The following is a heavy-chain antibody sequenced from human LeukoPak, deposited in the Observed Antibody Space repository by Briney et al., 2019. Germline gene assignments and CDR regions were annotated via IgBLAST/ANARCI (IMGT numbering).Heavy chain of an antibody. CDR2: IIPIFGTA. D-gene: IGHD3-10*01. Sequence: SVKVSCKASGGTFSSYAISWVRQAPGQGLEWMGGIIPIFGTANYAQKFQGRVTITADKSTSIAYMELSSLRSEDTAVYYCAVTMVRGVIQDYYYYGMDVWGKGTTVTVSS. CDR3: AVTMVRGVIQDYYYYGMDV. V-gene: IGHV1-69*06. CDR1: GGTFSSYA. J-gene: IGHJ6*04.